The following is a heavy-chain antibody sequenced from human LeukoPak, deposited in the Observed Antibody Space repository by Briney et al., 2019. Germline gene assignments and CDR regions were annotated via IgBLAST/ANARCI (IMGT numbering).Heavy chain of an antibody. J-gene: IGHJ4*02. D-gene: IGHD3-10*01. CDR3: ANYYYGSGSFDY. CDR1: GGSFSGYY. Sequence: SETLSPTCAVYGGSFSGYYWSWIRQPPGKGLEWIGEINHSGSTNYNPSLKSRVTISVDTSKNQFSLKLSSVTAADTAVYYCANYYYGSGSFDYWGQGTLVTVSS. V-gene: IGHV4-34*01. CDR2: INHSGST.